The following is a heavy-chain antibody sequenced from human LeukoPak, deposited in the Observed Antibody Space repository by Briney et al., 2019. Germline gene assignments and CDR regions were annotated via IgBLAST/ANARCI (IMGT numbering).Heavy chain of an antibody. CDR2: IKQDGSEK. Sequence: GGSLRLSCAASGFILRDFWMAWVRQAPGKGLEWVANIKQDGSEKYYLDSVKGRFTISRDNAKNSLYLQMNSLRAEDTAVYYCARVADYDYVWGSYRDSYYFDYWGQGTLVTVSS. V-gene: IGHV3-7*01. CDR1: GFILRDFW. J-gene: IGHJ4*02. D-gene: IGHD3-16*02. CDR3: ARVADYDYVWGSYRDSYYFDY.